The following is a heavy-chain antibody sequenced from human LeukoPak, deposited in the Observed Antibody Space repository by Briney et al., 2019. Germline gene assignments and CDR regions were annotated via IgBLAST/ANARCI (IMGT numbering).Heavy chain of an antibody. CDR1: GFTFSYYS. CDR3: ARWTYSSSSVGYYFDY. Sequence: PGGSLRLSCSASGFTFSYYSMHWVRQAPGKGLEWVAVISYDGTNQFYADSVKGRFTISRDNSKNTLYLQMNSLRAEDTAVYYCARWTYSSSSVGYYFDYWGQGTLVTVSS. CDR2: ISYDGTNQ. J-gene: IGHJ4*02. V-gene: IGHV3-30*03. D-gene: IGHD6-6*01.